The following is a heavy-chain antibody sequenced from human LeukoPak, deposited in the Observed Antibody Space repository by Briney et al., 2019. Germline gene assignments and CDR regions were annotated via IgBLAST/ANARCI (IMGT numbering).Heavy chain of an antibody. V-gene: IGHV1-2*02. CDR2: INPNSGGT. CDR1: GYTFTGYY. Sequence: APVKVSCKASGYTFTGYYMHWVRQAPGQGLGWMGWINPNSGGTKYAQKFQGRVTMTSDASISTAYMELSSLRSDDTAVYYCASRPDQHLLYYFDYWGQGALVTVSS. J-gene: IGHJ4*02. CDR3: ASRPDQHLLYYFDY. D-gene: IGHD2-15*01.